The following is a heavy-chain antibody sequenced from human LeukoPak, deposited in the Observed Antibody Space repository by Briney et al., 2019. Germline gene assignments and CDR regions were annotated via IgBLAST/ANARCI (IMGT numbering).Heavy chain of an antibody. V-gene: IGHV3-74*01. CDR2: INSDGGST. Sequence: PGGSLRLSCAASGFTFSSYWMHWVRQAPGKGLVWVSRINSDGGSTSYADSVKGRFTISRDNAKNTLYLQMNSLRAEDTAVYCCARSYDFWIGYFGYWGQGTLVTVSS. CDR1: GFTFSSYW. J-gene: IGHJ4*02. CDR3: ARSYDFWIGYFGY. D-gene: IGHD3-3*01.